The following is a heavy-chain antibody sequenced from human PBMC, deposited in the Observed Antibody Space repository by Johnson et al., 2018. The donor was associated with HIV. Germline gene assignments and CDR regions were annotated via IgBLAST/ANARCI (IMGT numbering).Heavy chain of an antibody. V-gene: IGHV3-11*04. CDR3: ARDRGYWDAFDI. J-gene: IGHJ3*02. Sequence: QVQLVESGGGVVQPGRSLRLSCAASGFTFSDYYMSWIRQAPGKGLEWVSYISSSGGTIYYADSVKGRFSISRDNAKNSLYLQMNSLRAEDTAVYYCARDRGYWDAFDIWGQGTMVIGSS. D-gene: IGHD3-22*01. CDR2: ISSSGGTI. CDR1: GFTFSDYY.